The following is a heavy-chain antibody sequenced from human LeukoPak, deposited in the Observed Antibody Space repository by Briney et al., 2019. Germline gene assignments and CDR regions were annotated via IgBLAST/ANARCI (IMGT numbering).Heavy chain of an antibody. CDR1: GGSFSGYY. CDR2: INHSGST. V-gene: IGHV4-34*01. J-gene: IGHJ4*02. Sequence: SETLSLTCAVYGGSFSGYYWSWIRQPPGKGLEWIGEINHSGSTNYNPSLKSRVTISVDTSKNQFSLKLSSVTAADTAVYYCASFNQGIVATTDDYSGQGTLVTVFS. D-gene: IGHD5-12*01. CDR3: ASFNQGIVATTDDY.